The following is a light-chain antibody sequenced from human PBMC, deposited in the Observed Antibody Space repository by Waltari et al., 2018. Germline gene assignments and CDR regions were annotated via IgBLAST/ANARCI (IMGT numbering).Light chain of an antibody. CDR3: QQYETSQVT. CDR1: QSVSSSN. CDR2: HAS. J-gene: IGKJ1*01. Sequence: DIVLTQSPGNLSLSPGERATVSCRASQSVSSSNLAWYQQKPGQPPRLLIYHASSRATGIPDRFSGSGSGTDFTLTISRLEPEDFAVYYCQQYETSQVTFGQGTKVEIK. V-gene: IGKV3-20*01.